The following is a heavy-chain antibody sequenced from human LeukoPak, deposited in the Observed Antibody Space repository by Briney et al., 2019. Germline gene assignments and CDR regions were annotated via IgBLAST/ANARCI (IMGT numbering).Heavy chain of an antibody. J-gene: IGHJ4*02. CDR3: AGGKDFDY. Sequence: VGSRRLSCSASGFAFSSYTMHWVRQAPGKGLEYVSVISSNGITTYYADSVKGRFTISRDNAKSTLYMQVSSLRPEDTAVYYCAGGKDFDYWGQDTLVPVSS. CDR1: GFAFSSYT. CDR2: ISSNGITT. D-gene: IGHD4-23*01. V-gene: IGHV3-64*03.